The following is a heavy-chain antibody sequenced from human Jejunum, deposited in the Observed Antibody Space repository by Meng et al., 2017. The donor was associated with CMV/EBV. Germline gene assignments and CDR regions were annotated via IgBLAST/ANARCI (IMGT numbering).Heavy chain of an antibody. CDR3: ARDYNRRAFDP. Sequence: SCTVSGSTFTGFYIHWVRQAPGEGLEWMGWINLNIGGTDYAQKFQGRVIMTRDTSGSTAYMELSRLRSDDTAIYYCARDYNRRAFDPWGQGTLVTVSS. D-gene: IGHD3-10*01. J-gene: IGHJ5*02. CDR1: GSTFTGFY. V-gene: IGHV1-2*02. CDR2: INLNIGGT.